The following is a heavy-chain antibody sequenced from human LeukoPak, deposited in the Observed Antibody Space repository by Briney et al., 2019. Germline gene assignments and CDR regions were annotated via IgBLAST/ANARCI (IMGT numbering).Heavy chain of an antibody. CDR1: GFTLSSYS. CDR2: ISSSSNYI. J-gene: IGHJ4*02. Sequence: KAGGSLRLSCAASGFTLSSYSMDWVRQAPGKGLEWVSSISSSSNYIYYADSVKGRFTISRDNAKNSVYLQMNSLRAEDTAVYYCARGPPTPDYWGQGTLVTVSS. D-gene: IGHD4-17*01. V-gene: IGHV3-21*01. CDR3: ARGPPTPDY.